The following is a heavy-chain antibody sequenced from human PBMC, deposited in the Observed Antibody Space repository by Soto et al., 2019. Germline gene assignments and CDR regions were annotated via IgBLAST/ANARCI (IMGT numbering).Heavy chain of an antibody. D-gene: IGHD5-18*01. V-gene: IGHV4-4*02. CDR3: AGWIQLQQYYYYGMDV. Sequence: SETLSLTFAVSGGPISRSNWWSWLRQPPGKGLEWIGEIYHSGSTNYNPSLKSRVTISVDKSKNQFSLKLSSVTAADTAVYYCAGWIQLQQYYYYGMDVWGQGTTVTVSS. CDR1: GGPISRSNW. CDR2: IYHSGST. J-gene: IGHJ6*02.